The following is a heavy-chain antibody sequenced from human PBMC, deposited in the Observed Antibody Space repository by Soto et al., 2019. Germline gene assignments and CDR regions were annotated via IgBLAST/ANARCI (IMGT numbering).Heavy chain of an antibody. J-gene: IGHJ4*02. CDR1: GGSISSSSYY. Sequence: LSLTCTVSGGSISSSSYYWGWIRQPPGKGLEWIGSIYYSGSTYYNPSLKSRVTISVDTSKNQFSLKLSSVTAADTAVYYCARQAYSSNPVDYWGQGTLVTVSS. CDR3: ARQAYSSNPVDY. V-gene: IGHV4-39*01. CDR2: IYYSGST. D-gene: IGHD6-13*01.